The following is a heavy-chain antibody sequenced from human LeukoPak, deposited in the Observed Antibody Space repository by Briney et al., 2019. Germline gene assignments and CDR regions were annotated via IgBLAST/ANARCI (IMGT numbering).Heavy chain of an antibody. CDR1: GYTFTGYY. D-gene: IGHD2-21*02. J-gene: IGHJ6*03. CDR2: ISGYNGNT. V-gene: IGHV1-18*04. Sequence: ASVKVSCKASGYTFTGYYIHWVRQAPGQGLEWMGWISGYNGNTIYAQKFQDRATMTTDTSTSTALMELRSLRSDDTAVYYCARSEKTYCGGVCDNYHMDVWGKGTTVTVSS. CDR3: ARSEKTYCGGVCDNYHMDV.